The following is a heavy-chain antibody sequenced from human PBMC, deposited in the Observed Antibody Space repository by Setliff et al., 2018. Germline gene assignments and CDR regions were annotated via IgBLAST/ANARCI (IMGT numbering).Heavy chain of an antibody. Sequence: ASVKVSCKASGNRFTDYFLHWVRQAPGQGLEWVGWINPNSGDNGNTIYAQNFQGRVIMTRNTSISTAYLELNTLRSDDTAVYYCARERYFDYWGQGTLVTVSS. CDR2: INPNSGD. CDR3: ARERYFDY. V-gene: IGHV1-2*02. CDR1: GNRFTDYF. J-gene: IGHJ4*02.